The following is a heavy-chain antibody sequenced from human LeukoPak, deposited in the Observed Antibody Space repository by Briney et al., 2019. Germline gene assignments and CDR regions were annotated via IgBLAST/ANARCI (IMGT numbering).Heavy chain of an antibody. CDR1: GYSFTGYY. V-gene: IGHV1-2*02. Sequence: APVKVSFKASGYSFTGYYMHWVRQAPGQGPEWMGWINPNSGGTNYAQKFQGRVTMTRDTSLSTVYMELSRLRSDDTAVYYCATQATSGWHFSWGQGTLVTVSS. J-gene: IGHJ5*02. D-gene: IGHD6-19*01. CDR2: INPNSGGT. CDR3: ATQATSGWHFS.